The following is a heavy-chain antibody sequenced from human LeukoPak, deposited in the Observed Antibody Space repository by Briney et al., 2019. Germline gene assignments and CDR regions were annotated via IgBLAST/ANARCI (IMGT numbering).Heavy chain of an antibody. V-gene: IGHV4-59*01. CDR2: IYYSGST. J-gene: IGHJ4*02. CDR1: GGSISSYY. D-gene: IGHD1-26*01. CDR3: ARGHGGSYYVFDF. Sequence: SETLSPTCTVSGGSISSYYWIWIRQPPGKGLEWIGYIYYSGSTNYNPSLKSRVTISVDTSKNQFSLKLSSVTAADTAVYYCARGHGGSYYVFDFWGQGTLVTVSS.